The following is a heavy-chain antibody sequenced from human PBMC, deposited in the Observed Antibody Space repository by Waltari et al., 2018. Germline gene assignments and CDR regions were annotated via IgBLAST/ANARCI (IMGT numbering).Heavy chain of an antibody. V-gene: IGHV1-69-2*01. CDR2: VDPEDGET. Sequence: EVQLVQSGAEVKKPGATVKISCTASGYTFTDYYMHWVHQAPGKGLEWMGRVDPEDGETIYAEKFQGRVTITADTSTDTAYMELSSLRSEDTAVYYCARGGSYYMALPAFDYWGQGTLVTVSS. J-gene: IGHJ4*02. D-gene: IGHD1-26*01. CDR3: ARGGSYYMALPAFDY. CDR1: GYTFTDYY.